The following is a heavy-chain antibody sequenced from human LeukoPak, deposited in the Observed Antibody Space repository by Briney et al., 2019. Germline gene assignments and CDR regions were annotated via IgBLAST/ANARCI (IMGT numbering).Heavy chain of an antibody. J-gene: IGHJ4*02. CDR2: INWNGGST. D-gene: IGHD3-10*01. Sequence: GGSLRLSCAASGFTFDDYGMSWVRQAPGKGLEWVSGINWNGGSTGYADSVKGRFTISRDNAKNSLYLQMNSLRAEDTALYYCARVNYGSGSYTYYFDYWGQGTLVTVAS. CDR3: ARVNYGSGSYTYYFDY. CDR1: GFTFDDYG. V-gene: IGHV3-20*04.